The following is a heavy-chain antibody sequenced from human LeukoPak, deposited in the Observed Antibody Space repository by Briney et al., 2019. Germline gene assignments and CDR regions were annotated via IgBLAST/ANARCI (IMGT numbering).Heavy chain of an antibody. D-gene: IGHD1-26*01. CDR2: INWNGGDK. V-gene: IGHV3-20*04. J-gene: IGHJ4*02. CDR1: GFSFHGDG. CDR3: ARSPEWDPKQLGYKYFYY. Sequence: GGSLRLSCAASGFSFHGDGMSWVRQAPGKGLEWVSGINWNGGDKRYADSVRGRFTISRDNAKNSLYLHMNSLRGEDTALYYCARSPEWDPKQLGYKYFYYWGQGTLVTVSS.